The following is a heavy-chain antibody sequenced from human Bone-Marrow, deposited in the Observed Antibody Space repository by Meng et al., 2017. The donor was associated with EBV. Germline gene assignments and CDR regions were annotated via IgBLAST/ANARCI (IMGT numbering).Heavy chain of an antibody. CDR1: GYTFSSYD. V-gene: IGHV1-8*01. CDR3: ARMGY. J-gene: IGHJ4*02. CDR2: INPNSGNT. Sequence: GELGQSGAEVKKPGASGKVSCRTSGYTFSSYDVNWVRQAPGQGPEWMGWINPNSGNTGFAQKIQGRVSMTWDTYTSTAYMELRNLRSEDTAVYYCARMGYWGQGTLVTVSS.